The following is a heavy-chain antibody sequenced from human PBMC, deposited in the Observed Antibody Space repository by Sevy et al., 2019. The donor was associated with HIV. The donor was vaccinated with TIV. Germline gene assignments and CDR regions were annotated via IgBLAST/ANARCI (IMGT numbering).Heavy chain of an antibody. J-gene: IGHJ4*02. CDR1: GFTVTNYV. V-gene: IGHV3-15*01. CDR2: IKSKTDSGTR. D-gene: IGHD1-1*01. CDR3: ACGTGTSDFDH. Sequence: GESLKISCAASGFTVTNYVIHWVRQAPGKGLEWVARIKSKTDSGTRDFAAPVKGRFTISRDDSKNTVYLQMTSLKDEDTGVYFCACGTGTSDFDHWGQGTLVTVSS.